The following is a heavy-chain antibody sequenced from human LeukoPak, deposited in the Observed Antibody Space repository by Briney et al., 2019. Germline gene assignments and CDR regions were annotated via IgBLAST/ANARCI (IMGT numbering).Heavy chain of an antibody. J-gene: IGHJ4*02. CDR3: ARDPLGVVVPAAIRGPDY. D-gene: IGHD2-2*02. CDR2: INPNSGGT. Sequence: VSVKVSCKASGYTFTGYYMHWVRQAPGQGLEWMGWINPNSGGTNYAQKFQGRVTMTRDTSISTAYMELSRLRSDDTAVYYCARDPLGVVVPAAIRGPDYWGQGTLVTVSS. CDR1: GYTFTGYY. V-gene: IGHV1-2*02.